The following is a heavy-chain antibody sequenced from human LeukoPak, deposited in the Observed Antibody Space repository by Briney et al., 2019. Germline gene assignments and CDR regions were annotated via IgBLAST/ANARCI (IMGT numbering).Heavy chain of an antibody. CDR1: GYTFTGYY. Sequence: AVKVSCKASGYTFTGYYMNWVRQAPGQGLEWMGRINPNTGGTNYAQNFHGSVTMTRDTSITTVYMELSRPRSDDTAVYYCARVGDGLNDGFDIWGQGTMVTVSS. J-gene: IGHJ3*02. CDR2: INPNTGGT. V-gene: IGHV1-2*06. D-gene: IGHD5-24*01. CDR3: ARVGDGLNDGFDI.